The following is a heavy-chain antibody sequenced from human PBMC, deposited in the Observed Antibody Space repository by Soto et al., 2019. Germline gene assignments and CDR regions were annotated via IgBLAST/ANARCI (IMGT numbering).Heavy chain of an antibody. Sequence: SETLSLTCGVSVYSITSGFYWGWVRQSPGKGLEWIGSISYSAKTFYNPSLASRLSIAVDTSMNQFSLRLTSVTAADTALYYCTRGARAKWVRFESWGQGTLVIVSS. CDR1: VYSITSGFY. CDR3: TRGARAKWVRFES. J-gene: IGHJ4*02. D-gene: IGHD2-8*01. V-gene: IGHV4-38-2*01. CDR2: ISYSAKT.